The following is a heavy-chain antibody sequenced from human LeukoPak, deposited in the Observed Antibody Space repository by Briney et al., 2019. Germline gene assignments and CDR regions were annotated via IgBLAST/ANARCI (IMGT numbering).Heavy chain of an antibody. V-gene: IGHV3-33*01. D-gene: IGHD1-26*01. J-gene: IGHJ5*02. Sequence: GRSLRLSCAASGFTFSSYGMHWVRQAPGKGLEWAAVIWYDGSKQDYADSVKGRFTISRDNSKNTLFLQMNSLRVEDTAVYYCVREIWYSSAKTFDPWGQGTLVTVSS. CDR1: GFTFSSYG. CDR2: IWYDGSKQ. CDR3: VREIWYSSAKTFDP.